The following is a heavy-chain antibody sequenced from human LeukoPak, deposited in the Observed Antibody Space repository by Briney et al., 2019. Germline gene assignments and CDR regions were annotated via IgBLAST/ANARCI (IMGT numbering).Heavy chain of an antibody. CDR3: ARGDYFYYYMDV. Sequence: GASVKVSCKASGYSFTCSYMYWVRQAPGKGGEWMGWINPDTGGTNLVEKFQGRVTMTRDTSISTAYMELSRLRSDDTAVYYCARGDYFYYYMDVWGKGTTVTVSS. CDR1: GYSFTCSY. J-gene: IGHJ6*03. CDR2: INPDTGGT. V-gene: IGHV1-2*02.